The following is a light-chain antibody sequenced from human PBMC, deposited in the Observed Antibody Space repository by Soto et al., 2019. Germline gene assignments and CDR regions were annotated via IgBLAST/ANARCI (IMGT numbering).Light chain of an antibody. Sequence: VVLTQSPATLSLSPGDRVTLSCRTSLSVSVYLDWYQQKPGQAPRLLISDASNRATGIPARFSGSGSGTDFTLTISSLEPEDFAVYYCHQRQYWPPITFGQGTRLEIK. J-gene: IGKJ5*01. CDR3: HQRQYWPPIT. CDR2: DAS. CDR1: LSVSVY. V-gene: IGKV3-11*01.